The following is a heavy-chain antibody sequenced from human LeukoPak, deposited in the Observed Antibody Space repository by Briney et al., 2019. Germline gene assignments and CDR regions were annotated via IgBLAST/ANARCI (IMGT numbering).Heavy chain of an antibody. CDR3: ARDRGFLDFDY. D-gene: IGHD3-10*01. J-gene: IGHJ4*02. CDR2: INWNGGST. Sequence: GGSLKLSCAASGFTFDDYGMSWVRQAPGKGLEWVSGINWNGGSTGYADSVKGRFTISRDNAKNSLYLQMNSLRAEDAALYYCARDRGFLDFDYWGQGTLVTVSS. CDR1: GFTFDDYG. V-gene: IGHV3-20*04.